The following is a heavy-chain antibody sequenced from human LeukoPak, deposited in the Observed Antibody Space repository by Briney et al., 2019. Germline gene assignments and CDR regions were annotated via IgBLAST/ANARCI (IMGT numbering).Heavy chain of an antibody. CDR1: GYTFTSYC. J-gene: IGHJ6*03. V-gene: IGHV1-46*01. Sequence: ASVKVSCKASGYTFTSYCMHWVRQAPGQGLEWMGIINPSGGSTSYAQKFQGRVTMTRDTSTSTVYMELSSLRSEDTAVYYCARGSTTVTYYYCYYMDVWGKGTTVTISS. D-gene: IGHD4-17*01. CDR2: INPSGGST. CDR3: ARGSTTVTYYYCYYMDV.